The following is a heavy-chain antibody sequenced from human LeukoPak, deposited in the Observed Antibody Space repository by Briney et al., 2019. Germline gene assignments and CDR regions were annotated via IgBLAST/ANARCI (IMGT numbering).Heavy chain of an antibody. D-gene: IGHD6-6*01. V-gene: IGHV3-33*06. CDR2: IWYDGSSK. CDR1: GFTFSSYG. CDR3: AKGRLRIAPRAGLDY. Sequence: PGGSLRLSCAASGFTFSSYGMHWVRQAPGKGLEWVAVIWYDGSSKYYADSVKGRFTISRDNSKNTVYLEMNSLTAEDTAVYYCAKGRLRIAPRAGLDYGGQGTLVTASS. J-gene: IGHJ4*02.